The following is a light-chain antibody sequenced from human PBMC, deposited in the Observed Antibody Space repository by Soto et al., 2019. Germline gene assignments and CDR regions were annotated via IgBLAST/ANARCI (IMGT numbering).Light chain of an antibody. CDR3: QLLRVYSQT. V-gene: IGKV1-9*01. CDR2: AAS. Sequence: DIQLTQSPSFLSASVGDRVTITCRASQGISSHLAWYLQGPGKAAKHLIYAASTLQSGVPSRCSGSGAGTEFTLTISSLQQEDYVTDYYQLLRVYSQTFGQGTKVDIK. J-gene: IGKJ1*01. CDR1: QGISSH.